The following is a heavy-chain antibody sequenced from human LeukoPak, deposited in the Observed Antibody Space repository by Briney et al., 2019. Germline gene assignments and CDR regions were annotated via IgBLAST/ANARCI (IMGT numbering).Heavy chain of an antibody. J-gene: IGHJ4*02. CDR2: IYYSGST. Sequence: PSETLSLTCTVSGGSISSYYWSWIRQPPGKGLEWIGYIYYSGSTNYNPSLKSRVTISVDTSKNQFSLKLSSVTAADTAVYYRATTFLYDSSGYRLDYWGQGTLVTVSS. CDR3: ATTFLYDSSGYRLDY. V-gene: IGHV4-59*01. CDR1: GGSISSYY. D-gene: IGHD3-22*01.